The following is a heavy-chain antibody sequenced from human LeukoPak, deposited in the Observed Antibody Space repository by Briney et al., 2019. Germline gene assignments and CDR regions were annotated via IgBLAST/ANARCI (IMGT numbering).Heavy chain of an antibody. CDR3: ANGYPPMTAVTLPFDY. CDR1: GFTFSTYW. Sequence: PGGSLRLSCAASGFTFSTYWMHWVRQAPGEGLVWVSRINTDGRNTIYADSVKGRFTISRDNSKNTLFLQMNSLRAEDTAVYYCANGYPPMTAVTLPFDYWGQGTLVTVSS. D-gene: IGHD4-17*01. CDR2: INTDGRNT. J-gene: IGHJ4*02. V-gene: IGHV3-74*01.